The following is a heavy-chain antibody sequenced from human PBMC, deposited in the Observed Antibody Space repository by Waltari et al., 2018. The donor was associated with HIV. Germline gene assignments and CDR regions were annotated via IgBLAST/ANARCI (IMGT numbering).Heavy chain of an antibody. CDR1: GFTFGDYA. CDR3: TRDAYCGGDCSVY. Sequence: EVHLVESGGGLDQPGRSLRLSCTASGFTFGDYAMSWVRQAPGKGLEWVGFIISKGYGGTTEYAASVKGRFTISRDDSKSIAYLQMNSLKTEDTAVYYCTRDAYCGGDCSVYWGQGTLVTVSS. J-gene: IGHJ4*02. V-gene: IGHV3-49*04. CDR2: IISKGYGGTT. D-gene: IGHD2-21*02.